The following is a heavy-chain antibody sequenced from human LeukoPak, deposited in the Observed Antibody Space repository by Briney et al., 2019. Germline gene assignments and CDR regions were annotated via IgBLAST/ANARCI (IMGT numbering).Heavy chain of an antibody. CDR2: INPNSGGT. V-gene: IGHV1-2*02. Sequence: ASVKVSCKASGYTFTGYYMHWLRQAPGQGLEWMGWINPNSGGTNYAQKFQGRVTMTRDTSISTAYMELSRLRSDDTAVYYCARGDSSSWYGLDYWGQGTLVTVSS. CDR1: GYTFTGYY. J-gene: IGHJ4*02. CDR3: ARGDSSSWYGLDY. D-gene: IGHD6-13*01.